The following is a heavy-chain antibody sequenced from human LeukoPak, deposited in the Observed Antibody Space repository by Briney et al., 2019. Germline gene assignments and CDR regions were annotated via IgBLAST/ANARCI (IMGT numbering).Heavy chain of an antibody. D-gene: IGHD3-10*01. J-gene: IGHJ4*02. Sequence: GGSLRLSCAASGFTFSSYAMSWVRQAPGKGLEWVSAISGSGGSTYYADSVKVRFTISRDNSKNTLYLQMNSLSAEDTAVYYCAKLGSYGSGSYYDVWGQGTLVTVSS. CDR1: GFTFSSYA. CDR2: ISGSGGST. CDR3: AKLGSYGSGSYYDV. V-gene: IGHV3-23*01.